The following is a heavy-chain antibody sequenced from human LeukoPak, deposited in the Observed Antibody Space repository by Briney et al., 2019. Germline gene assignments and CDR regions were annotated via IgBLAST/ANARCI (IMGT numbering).Heavy chain of an antibody. D-gene: IGHD3-10*01. Sequence: PGGSLRLSCAASGFTFSSYWMSWVRQAPGKGLEWVANIKQDGSEKYYVDSVKGRFTISRDNAKNSLYLQMNSLRAEDTAVYYCARDDGSGSYYLYYYYGMDVGAKGPRSPSP. V-gene: IGHV3-7*01. CDR3: ARDDGSGSYYLYYYYGMDV. CDR1: GFTFSSYW. CDR2: IKQDGSEK. J-gene: IGHJ6*02.